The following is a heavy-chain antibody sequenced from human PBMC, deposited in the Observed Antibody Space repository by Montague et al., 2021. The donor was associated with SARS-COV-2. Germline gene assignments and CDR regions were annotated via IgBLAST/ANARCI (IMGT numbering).Heavy chain of an antibody. Sequence: SETLSLTCTVSGYSISSGYYWGWIWQPPGKGLEWIGSIYHSGSTYYNPSLKSRVTISVDTSKNQFSLKLSSVTAADTAVYYCARGFRRLVLFDYYYYGMDVWGQGTTVTVSS. CDR1: GYSISSGYY. CDR3: ARGFRRLVLFDYYYYGMDV. D-gene: IGHD6-19*01. V-gene: IGHV4-38-2*02. CDR2: IYHSGST. J-gene: IGHJ6*02.